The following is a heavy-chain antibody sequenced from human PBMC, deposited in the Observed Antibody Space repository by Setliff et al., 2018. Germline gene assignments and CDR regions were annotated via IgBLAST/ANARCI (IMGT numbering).Heavy chain of an antibody. CDR2: ISYSGIT. CDR3: ATSGFCSSGSCYSFDD. J-gene: IGHJ4*02. V-gene: IGHV4-59*02. D-gene: IGHD2-15*01. CDR1: GASVSSHY. Sequence: PSETLSLTCNVSGASVSSHYWDWIRQPPGKGLEWIGFISYSGITTYNVSLKSRVSISVDTSKNQLSPTLTSVTAADTAVYFCATSGFCSSGSCYSFDDWGQGALVTVSS.